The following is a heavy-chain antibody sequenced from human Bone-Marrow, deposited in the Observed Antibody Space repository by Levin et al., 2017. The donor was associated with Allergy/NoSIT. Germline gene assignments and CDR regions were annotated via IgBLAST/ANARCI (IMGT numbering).Heavy chain of an antibody. J-gene: IGHJ4*02. CDR3: ARDSGIAGADDY. Sequence: GGSLRLSCAASGFTLSTYAMTWVRQAPGKGLEWVSYISRSGNAIYGDSVKGRFSISRDNAKNSLYLQMSSLRAEDTAGYYCARDSGIAGADDYWGQGTLVTVSS. V-gene: IGHV3-48*01. CDR2: ISRSGNAI. D-gene: IGHD6-13*01. CDR1: GFTLSTYA.